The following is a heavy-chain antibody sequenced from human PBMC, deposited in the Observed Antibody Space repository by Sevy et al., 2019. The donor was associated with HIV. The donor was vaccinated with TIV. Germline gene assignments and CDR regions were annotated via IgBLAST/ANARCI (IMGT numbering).Heavy chain of an antibody. CDR2: ISGSGGST. CDR1: GFTFRTYA. D-gene: IGHD3-22*01. Sequence: GGSLRLSCAASGFTFRTYAFHWVRQAPGKGLEWVSAISGSGGSTYYADSVKGRFTISRDNSKNTLYLQMNSLRAEDTAVYYCAKVDSSGYYSVSGFDYWGQGTLVTVSS. V-gene: IGHV3-23*01. J-gene: IGHJ4*02. CDR3: AKVDSSGYYSVSGFDY.